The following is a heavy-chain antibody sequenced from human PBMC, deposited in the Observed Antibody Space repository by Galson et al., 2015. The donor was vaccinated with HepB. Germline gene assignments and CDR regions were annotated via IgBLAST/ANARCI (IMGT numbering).Heavy chain of an antibody. CDR1: GFTFSTHT. J-gene: IGHJ4*02. CDR2: FSATTGGT. D-gene: IGHD2-21*02. CDR3: AKEARMVTNI. V-gene: IGHV3-23*01. Sequence: SLRLSCAASGFTFSTHTMGWVRQAPGKGLEWVSTFSATTGGTYYANSVKGRFTISRDNSKNTLYLQMNNLRAEDTAVYYCAKEARMVTNIGGQGTLVTVSS.